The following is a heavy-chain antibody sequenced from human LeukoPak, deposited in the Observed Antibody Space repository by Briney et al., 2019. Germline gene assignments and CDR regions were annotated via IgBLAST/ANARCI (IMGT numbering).Heavy chain of an antibody. CDR2: FDPEDGET. CDR3: ATAPPQHFDAFDI. CDR1: GYTLPELS. Sequence: ASVPVSFTVSGYTLPELSMHWVRQAPGKGLEWMGGFDPEDGETIYAQKFQGRVTMTEDTSTDTAYMELSSLRSEDTAVYYCATAPPQHFDAFDIWGQGTMVTVSS. J-gene: IGHJ3*02. V-gene: IGHV1-24*01.